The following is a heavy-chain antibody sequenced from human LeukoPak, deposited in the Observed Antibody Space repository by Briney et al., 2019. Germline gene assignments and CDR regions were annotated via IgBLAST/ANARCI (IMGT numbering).Heavy chain of an antibody. V-gene: IGHV3-21*01. Sequence: GGSLRLSCAASGFTFSSYAMHWVRQAPGKGLEWVSSISSSSSYIYYADSVKGRFTISRDNAKNSLYLQMNSLRAEDTAVYYCARDFHREDDYWGQGTLVTVSS. CDR2: ISSSSSYI. CDR3: ARDFHREDDY. J-gene: IGHJ4*02. CDR1: GFTFSSYA.